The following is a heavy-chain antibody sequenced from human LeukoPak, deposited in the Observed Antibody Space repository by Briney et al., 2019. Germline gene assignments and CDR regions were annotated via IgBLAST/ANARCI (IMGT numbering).Heavy chain of an antibody. CDR1: GFTFSTYG. V-gene: IGHV3-43D*03. Sequence: GGSLRLSCAASGFTFSTYGMHWVRQAPGKGLEWVSVISWDGGSTYYADSVKGRLTISRGNNKDSLYLQMNSLRAEDTALYYCVKASGYSYGYNYFDYWGQGTLVTVSS. CDR2: ISWDGGST. D-gene: IGHD5-18*01. J-gene: IGHJ4*02. CDR3: VKASGYSYGYNYFDY.